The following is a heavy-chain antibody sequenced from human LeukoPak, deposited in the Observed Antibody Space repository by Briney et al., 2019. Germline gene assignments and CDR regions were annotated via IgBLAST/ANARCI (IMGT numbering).Heavy chain of an antibody. Sequence: ASVTVSCKASGYTFIDYYIHWVRQAPGQGLEWMAWINPKDAKSNYAEKFQGRVTMTRDTSITTVSMELGRLTSDDTAVYFFARAAGGAAFDIWGQGTMVTISS. CDR2: INPKDAKS. D-gene: IGHD3-16*01. J-gene: IGHJ3*02. CDR3: ARAAGGAAFDI. V-gene: IGHV1-2*02. CDR1: GYTFIDYY.